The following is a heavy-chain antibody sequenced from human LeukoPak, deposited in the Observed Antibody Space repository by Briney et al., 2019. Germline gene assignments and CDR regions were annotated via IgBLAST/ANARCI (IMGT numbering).Heavy chain of an antibody. CDR2: IHYSGST. J-gene: IGHJ5*02. D-gene: IGHD3-16*01. CDR1: GGSISSYY. V-gene: IGHV4-59*01. Sequence: PSETLSLTSSVSGGSISSYYWSWIRQSPGKGLEWIGYIHYSGSTSYNPSLKSRVTISVDTSKNQFSLRLNSVTAADTALYYCSSGARGGYNWFDPWGQGTLVIVSS. CDR3: SSGARGGYNWFDP.